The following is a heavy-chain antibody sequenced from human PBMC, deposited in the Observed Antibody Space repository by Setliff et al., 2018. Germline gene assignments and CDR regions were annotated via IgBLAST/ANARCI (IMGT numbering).Heavy chain of an antibody. CDR3: ARTHSIIKIFGVVSLLYHMDV. J-gene: IGHJ6*03. Sequence: ETLSLTCPVSDDSITSSNYSLAWVRQPPGKALEWIGNIFYIGRSHSNPSLKSRLTMSVDKTKNQFSLNLTSVTAADTAVYYCARTHSIIKIFGVVSLLYHMDVWGTGTTVTVSS. V-gene: IGHV4-61*05. D-gene: IGHD3-3*01. CDR2: IFYIGRS. CDR1: DDSITSSNYS.